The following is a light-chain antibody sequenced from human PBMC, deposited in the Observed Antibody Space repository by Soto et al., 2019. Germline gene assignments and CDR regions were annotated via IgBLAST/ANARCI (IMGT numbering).Light chain of an antibody. V-gene: IGKV3-15*01. CDR2: GAS. CDR1: QSVITN. CDR3: QQYNSYSWT. Sequence: EIVMTQSPATLSVSPGERATLSCRASQSVITNLAWYQQRPGQAPRLLIYGASTRAAIIPARFSGSGSGTEFTLTISSLQPDDFATYYCQQYNSYSWTFGQGTKVDIK. J-gene: IGKJ1*01.